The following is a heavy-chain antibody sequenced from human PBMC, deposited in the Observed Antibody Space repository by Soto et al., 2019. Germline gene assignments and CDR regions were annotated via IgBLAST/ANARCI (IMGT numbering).Heavy chain of an antibody. CDR2: ISAYNGNT. Sequence: ASVKVSCKASGYTFTSYGISWVRQAPGQGLEWMGWISAYNGNTNYAQKLQGRVTMTTDTSTSTAYMELRSLRSDDTAVYYCARDSSGWGRGYNWFDPWGQGTLVTVSS. D-gene: IGHD6-19*01. V-gene: IGHV1-18*01. CDR3: ARDSSGWGRGYNWFDP. CDR1: GYTFTSYG. J-gene: IGHJ5*02.